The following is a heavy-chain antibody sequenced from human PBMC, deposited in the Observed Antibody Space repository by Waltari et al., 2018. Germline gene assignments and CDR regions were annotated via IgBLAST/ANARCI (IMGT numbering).Heavy chain of an antibody. CDR3: ARMGSHWYFDL. V-gene: IGHV4-39*01. J-gene: IGHJ2*01. Sequence: QLQLQESGPGLVKPSETMSLTCTVSGGPISRSSYYWGWIRQPPGKGLEWIGSIYYSGNTYYNPSLKSRVTISIDTSKNQLSLKLISVTAADAAVYYCARMGSHWYFDLWGRGTLVTVSS. D-gene: IGHD3-16*01. CDR1: GGPISRSSYY. CDR2: IYYSGNT.